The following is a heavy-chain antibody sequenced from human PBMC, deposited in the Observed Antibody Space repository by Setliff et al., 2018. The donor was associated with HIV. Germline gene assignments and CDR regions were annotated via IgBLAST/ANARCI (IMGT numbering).Heavy chain of an antibody. CDR2: ISTGTNLM. CDR3: ARQAYSINMVRGIISPRFYYYMDV. V-gene: IGHV3-48*01. J-gene: IGHJ6*03. Sequence: GGSLRLSCAASGFSFSYYSMNWVRQAPGKGLEWVSYISTGTNLMYYADSVKGRFTISRDNAKNSLYLHMNGLRADDTAVYYCARQAYSINMVRGIISPRFYYYMDVWGKGTTVTVSS. CDR1: GFSFSYYS. D-gene: IGHD3-10*01.